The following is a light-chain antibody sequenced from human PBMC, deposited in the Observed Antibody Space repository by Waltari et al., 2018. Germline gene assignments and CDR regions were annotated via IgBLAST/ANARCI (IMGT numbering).Light chain of an antibody. CDR2: GTS. Sequence: EIVMTQSPATLSVSPGERATLSCRASQSVSDNVIWYQQKPGQAPRLLIYGTSTRATGIPGRFSGSGSGTVFTLTISSLQSEDSAVYYCQQYNNWPPRYTFGQGTKLEIK. CDR3: QQYNNWPPRYT. V-gene: IGKV3-15*01. J-gene: IGKJ2*01. CDR1: QSVSDN.